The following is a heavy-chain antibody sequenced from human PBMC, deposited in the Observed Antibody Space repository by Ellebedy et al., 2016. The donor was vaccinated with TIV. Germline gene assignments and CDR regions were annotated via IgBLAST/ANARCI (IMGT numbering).Heavy chain of an antibody. V-gene: IGHV4-4*02. Sequence: MPGGSLRLSCAVSGFTFRIDWMSWVRQPPGKGLEWIGEINHSGSTNYNPSLKSRVTISVDTSKNQFSLKLSSVTAADTAVYYCARDLRTYYYGSGGFDPWGQGTLVTVSS. D-gene: IGHD3-10*01. J-gene: IGHJ5*02. CDR3: ARDLRTYYYGSGGFDP. CDR2: INHSGST. CDR1: GFTFRIDW.